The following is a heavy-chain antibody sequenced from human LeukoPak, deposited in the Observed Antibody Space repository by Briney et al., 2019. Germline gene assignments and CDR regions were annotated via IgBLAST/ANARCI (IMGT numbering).Heavy chain of an antibody. V-gene: IGHV3-7*01. CDR2: IKQDGSEK. J-gene: IGHJ4*02. CDR3: ARFSHRFLEWSPIDY. D-gene: IGHD3-3*01. CDR1: GFTFSSYW. Sequence: GGSLRLSCAASGFTFSSYWMSWVRQAPGKGLEWVANIKQDGSEKYYVDSVKGRFSISRDNAKNSLYLQMNSLRAEDTAVYYCARFSHRFLEWSPIDYWGQGTLVTVSS.